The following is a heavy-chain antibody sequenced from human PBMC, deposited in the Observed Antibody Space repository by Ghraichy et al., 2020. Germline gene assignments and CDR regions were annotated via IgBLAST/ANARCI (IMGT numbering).Heavy chain of an antibody. CDR3: ARDIKSSSWSYYFYAMDV. Sequence: LSLTCAASGFTFSTYSMHWVRQAPGKGLEWVAVISHDGNSKYYAASVKGRFTISRDNSKNTLYLQMNSLRAEDTALYYCARDIKSSSWSYYFYAMDVWGQGTTVTVSS. D-gene: IGHD6-13*01. CDR1: GFTFSTYS. J-gene: IGHJ6*02. V-gene: IGHV3-30*04. CDR2: ISHDGNSK.